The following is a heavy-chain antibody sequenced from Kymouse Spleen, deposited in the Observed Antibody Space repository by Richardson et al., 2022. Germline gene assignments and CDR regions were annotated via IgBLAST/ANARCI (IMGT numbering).Heavy chain of an antibody. J-gene: IGHJ6*02. Sequence: QVQLQESGPGLVKPSQTLSLTCTVSGGSISSGGYYWSWIRQHPGKGLEWIGYIYYSGSTYYNPSLKSRVTISVDTSKNQFSLKLSSVTAADTAVYYCARDRGIAAAGISLYYYYGMDVWGQGTTVTVSS. CDR3: ARDRGIAAAGISLYYYYGMDV. CDR1: GGSISSGGYY. CDR2: IYYSGST. V-gene: IGHV4-31*03. D-gene: IGHD6-13*01.